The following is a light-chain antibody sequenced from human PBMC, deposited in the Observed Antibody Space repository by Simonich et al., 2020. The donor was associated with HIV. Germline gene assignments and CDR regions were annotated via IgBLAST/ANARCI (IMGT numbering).Light chain of an antibody. V-gene: IGLV2-14*02. Sequence: QSALTQPASVSGSPGQSITISCTGTSSDVGSYSLVSWYQQHPGKAPKLMIYDVSNRPSGVSNRFSGSKSGNTASLTISGLQAEDEADYYCSSYTSSSTLFGGGTKLTVL. CDR1: SSDVGSYSL. CDR2: DVS. CDR3: SSYTSSSTL. J-gene: IGLJ2*01.